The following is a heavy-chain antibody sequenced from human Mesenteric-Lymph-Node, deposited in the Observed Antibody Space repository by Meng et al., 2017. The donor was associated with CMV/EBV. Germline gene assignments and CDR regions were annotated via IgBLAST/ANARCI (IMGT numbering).Heavy chain of an antibody. Sequence: ASVKVSCKASGYTFTNSYIHWVRQAPGQGLEWMARVNPSGDSTTYAQKFQGRVTLTRDTSTTTVSLELTSLTSEDTAVYHCARDTPGDDKWDWGQGTLVTVSS. V-gene: IGHV1-46*01. CDR1: GYTFTNSY. J-gene: IGHJ1*01. CDR2: VNPSGDST. D-gene: IGHD4-17*01. CDR3: ARDTPGDDKWD.